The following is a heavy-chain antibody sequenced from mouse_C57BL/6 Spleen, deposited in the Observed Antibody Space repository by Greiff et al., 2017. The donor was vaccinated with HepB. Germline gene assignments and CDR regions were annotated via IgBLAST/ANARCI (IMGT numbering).Heavy chain of an antibody. Sequence: EVKLVESGGGLVKPGGSLKLSCAASGFTFSDYGMHWVRQAPEKGLEWVAYISSGSSTIYYADTVKGRFTISRDNAKNTLFLQMTSLRSEDTAMYYCAWGSYYSNPWFAYWGQGTLVTVSA. CDR2: ISSGSSTI. D-gene: IGHD2-5*01. CDR3: AWGSYYSNPWFAY. J-gene: IGHJ3*01. CDR1: GFTFSDYG. V-gene: IGHV5-17*01.